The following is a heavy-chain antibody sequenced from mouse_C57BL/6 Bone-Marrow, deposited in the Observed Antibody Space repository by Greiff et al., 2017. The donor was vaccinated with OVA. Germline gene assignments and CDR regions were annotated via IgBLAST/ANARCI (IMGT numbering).Heavy chain of an antibody. V-gene: IGHV1-5*01. CDR2: IYPGNSDT. CDR1: GYTFTSYW. J-gene: IGHJ3*01. Sequence: EVQLQQSGTVLARPGASVKMSCKTSGYTFTSYWMHWVKQRPGQGLEWIGAIYPGNSDTSYNQKFKGKAKLTAVTSASTAYMEFSSLTNEDSAVYYCTRKKDDYDGAWFAYWGQWTLVTVSA. CDR3: TRKKDDYDGAWFAY. D-gene: IGHD2-4*01.